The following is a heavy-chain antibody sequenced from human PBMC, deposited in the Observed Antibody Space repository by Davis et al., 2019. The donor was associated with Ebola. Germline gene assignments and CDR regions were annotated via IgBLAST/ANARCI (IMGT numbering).Heavy chain of an antibody. J-gene: IGHJ6*02. Sequence: GGSLRLSCAASGFTFSDYYMSWIRQAPGKGLEWVSYISSSGSTIYYADSVKGRFTISRDNAKNSLYLQMNSLRAEDTAVYYCATRQIPVIRLYGMDVWGRGTTVTVSS. V-gene: IGHV3-11*04. D-gene: IGHD3-10*01. CDR2: ISSSGSTI. CDR1: GFTFSDYY. CDR3: ATRQIPVIRLYGMDV.